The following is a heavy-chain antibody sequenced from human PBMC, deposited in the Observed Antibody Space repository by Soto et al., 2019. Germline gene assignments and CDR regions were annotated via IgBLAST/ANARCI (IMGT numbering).Heavy chain of an antibody. D-gene: IGHD6-13*01. J-gene: IGHJ4*02. CDR2: ITYDGNIK. CDR1: GFTFSNFG. Sequence: QVQLVESGGGVVQPGRSLRLSCAASGFTFSNFGMHWVRQAPGKGLEWVASITYDGNIKYSADSVKGRFTISRDNSKISLYLPMHSLRSEDTAVYYCAKFWGPVTAAVDDYWGQGTLVTVSS. V-gene: IGHV3-30*18. CDR3: AKFWGPVTAAVDDY.